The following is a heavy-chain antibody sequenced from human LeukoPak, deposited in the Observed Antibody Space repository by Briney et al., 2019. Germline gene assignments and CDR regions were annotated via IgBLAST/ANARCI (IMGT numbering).Heavy chain of an antibody. V-gene: IGHV1-2*02. CDR2: INPNSGGT. CDR3: ARAENIVVVPAAIFDP. J-gene: IGHJ5*02. CDR1: GYTFTGYY. D-gene: IGHD2-2*02. Sequence: GASVKVSCKASGYTFTGYYMHWVRQAPGQGLEWMGWINPNSGGTNYAQKFQGRVTMTRDTSISTAYMELSGLRSDDTAVYYCARAENIVVVPAAIFDPWGQGTLVTVSS.